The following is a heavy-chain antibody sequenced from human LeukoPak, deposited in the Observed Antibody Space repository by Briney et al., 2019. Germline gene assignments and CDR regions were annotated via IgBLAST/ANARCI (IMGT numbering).Heavy chain of an antibody. CDR2: IIPIFGTA. V-gene: IGHV1-69*13. Sequence: ASVKVSCKASGGTFSSYAISWVRQAPGQGLEWMGGIIPIFGTANYAQKFQGRVTITADESSSTAYMELSSLRSEDTAVYYCARAYDSSEFGFDYWGQGTLVTVSS. D-gene: IGHD3-22*01. CDR3: ARAYDSSEFGFDY. CDR1: GGTFSSYA. J-gene: IGHJ4*02.